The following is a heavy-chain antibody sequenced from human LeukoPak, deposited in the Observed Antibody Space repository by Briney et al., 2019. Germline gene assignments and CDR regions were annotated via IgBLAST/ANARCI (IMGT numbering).Heavy chain of an antibody. J-gene: IGHJ4*02. CDR3: ARRAGAYSHPYDY. D-gene: IGHD4/OR15-4a*01. V-gene: IGHV3-53*01. Sequence: PGGSLRLSYAASGFTFSSYWMNWVRQAPGKGLEWVSFIYSDNTHYSDSVKGRFTISRDNSKNTLYLQMNSLRAEDTAVYYCARRAGAYSHPYDYWGQGTLVTVSS. CDR1: GFTFSSYW. CDR2: IYSDNT.